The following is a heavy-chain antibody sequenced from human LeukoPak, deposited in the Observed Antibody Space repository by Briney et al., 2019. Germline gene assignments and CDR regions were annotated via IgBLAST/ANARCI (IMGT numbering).Heavy chain of an antibody. J-gene: IGHJ4*02. CDR2: ISSNGGST. V-gene: IGHV3-64*01. Sequence: GGSLRLSCAASGFTLSSFSMHWVRQSPGRGLEYVSAISSNGGSTYYANSVKGRFTISRDNSKNTLYLQMNSLRAEDTAVYYCARVPRGYFDYWGQGTLVTVSS. CDR1: GFTLSSFS. CDR3: ARVPRGYFDY.